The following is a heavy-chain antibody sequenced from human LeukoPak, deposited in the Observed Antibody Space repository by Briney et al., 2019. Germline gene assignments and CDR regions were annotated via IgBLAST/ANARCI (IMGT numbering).Heavy chain of an antibody. J-gene: IGHJ4*01. CDR1: GFTSNDYY. Sequence: GGSLTLSCTGSGFTSNDYYMSWVRQAPGKGLEWLSFISAGGYPIYYADSVRGRFTIYRDTAKNSLYLQMNSLRVEDTAVYYCVMTAGPPTDHWGQGALVTVSS. CDR3: VMTAGPPTDH. CDR2: ISAGGYPI. V-gene: IGHV3-11*04.